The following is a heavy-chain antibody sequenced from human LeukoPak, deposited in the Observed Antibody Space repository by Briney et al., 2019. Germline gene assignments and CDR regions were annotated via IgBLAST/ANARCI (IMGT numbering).Heavy chain of an antibody. D-gene: IGHD5-24*01. J-gene: IGHJ4*02. V-gene: IGHV3-7*01. CDR1: GFTFSTYW. CDR2: MRRDGNEI. CDR3: AKDGQLRSFDY. Sequence: SGGSLRLSCSASGFTFSTYWMSWVRQAPGKGLEWVANMRRDGNEIYYLDSVRGRFTISRDNAKNSLYLQMNSLRAEDTAVYYCAKDGQLRSFDYWGQGTLVTVSS.